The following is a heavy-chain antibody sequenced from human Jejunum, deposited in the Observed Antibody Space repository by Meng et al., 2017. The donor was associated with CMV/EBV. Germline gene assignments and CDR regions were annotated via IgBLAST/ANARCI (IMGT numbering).Heavy chain of an antibody. V-gene: IGHV4-61*08. J-gene: IGHJ5*02. Sequence: TGAGGYVSSGGFYWSWIRQPPGKGLEWIAYISYSGSTKYNPALKSRVTITIDTSKNQFSPRLSSVTAADTAVYYCATKVGTTSGRFDPWGQGTLVTVSS. CDR2: ISYSGST. D-gene: IGHD1-26*01. CDR3: ATKVGTTSGRFDP. CDR1: GGYVSSGGFY.